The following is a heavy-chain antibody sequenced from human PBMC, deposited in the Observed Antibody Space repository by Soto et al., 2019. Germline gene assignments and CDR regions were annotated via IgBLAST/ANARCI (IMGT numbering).Heavy chain of an antibody. Sequence: EVQLLESGGGLVQPGGSLRLSCAASGFTFSNYAMSWVRQAPGKGLEWVSGISGGGGSSYYADSVKGRFTISRDNSKNTLYLQVNTLRAEDTALYYCALNCGVDCISVFFYGCQGTLVIVSS. CDR3: ALNCGVDCISVFFY. V-gene: IGHV3-23*01. CDR1: GFTFSNYA. CDR2: ISGGGGSS. J-gene: IGHJ4*02. D-gene: IGHD2-21*02.